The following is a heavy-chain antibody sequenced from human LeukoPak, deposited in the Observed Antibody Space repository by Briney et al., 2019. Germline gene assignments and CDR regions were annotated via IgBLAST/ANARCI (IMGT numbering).Heavy chain of an antibody. Sequence: PGRSLRLSCAASGFTVGNNYMNWVRQAPGKRLEWVSLIFSHGETSYADSVKGRFTISRDNSKNTLYLQMNGLRVEDTAVYYCARDPPAVSINTYAWGQGTLVTVSS. CDR1: GFTVGNNY. CDR2: IFSHGET. J-gene: IGHJ4*02. V-gene: IGHV3-66*01. D-gene: IGHD2-8*01. CDR3: ARDPPAVSINTYA.